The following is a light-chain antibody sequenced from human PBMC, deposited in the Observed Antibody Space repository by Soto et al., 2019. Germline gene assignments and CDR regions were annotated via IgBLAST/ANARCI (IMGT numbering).Light chain of an antibody. CDR1: QSVRSER. J-gene: IGKJ5*01. CDR3: QEYDGAPPIT. V-gene: IGKV3-20*01. CDR2: DAS. Sequence: EIGFTQSPDTLSLSPGERATLSCRASQSVRSERLAWYQQKRGQAPTLLIFDASSRASGTPERFSGSGSGTDFTLTISRLEPEDFAVYYCQEYDGAPPITFGLGTRLEIK.